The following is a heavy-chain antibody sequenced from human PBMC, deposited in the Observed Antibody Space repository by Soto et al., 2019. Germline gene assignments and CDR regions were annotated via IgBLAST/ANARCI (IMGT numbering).Heavy chain of an antibody. Sequence: QITLKESGPTLVKPTQTLTLTCTFSGFSLSTSGVGVGWIRQPPGKALGWLALIYWDDDKRYSPSLKSRLTITKDTSKNQVVLTMTNMDPVDTATYYCAHRLRGGWGLYYFDYWGQGTLVTVSS. CDR3: AHRLRGGWGLYYFDY. V-gene: IGHV2-5*02. CDR1: GFSLSTSGVG. J-gene: IGHJ4*02. CDR2: IYWDDDK. D-gene: IGHD2-15*01.